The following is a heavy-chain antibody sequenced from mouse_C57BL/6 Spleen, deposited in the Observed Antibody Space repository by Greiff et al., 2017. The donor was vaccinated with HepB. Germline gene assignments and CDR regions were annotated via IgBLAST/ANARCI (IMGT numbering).Heavy chain of an antibody. CDR3: ARGGLRRDDMDY. Sequence: QVQLKESGAELVKPGASVKISCKASGYAFSSYWMNWVKQRPGKGLEWIGQIYPGDGDTNYNGKFKGKATLTADKSSSTAYMQLSSLTSEDSAVYFCARGGLRRDDMDYWGQGTSVTVSS. J-gene: IGHJ4*01. CDR2: IYPGDGDT. CDR1: GYAFSSYW. V-gene: IGHV1-80*01. D-gene: IGHD2-2*01.